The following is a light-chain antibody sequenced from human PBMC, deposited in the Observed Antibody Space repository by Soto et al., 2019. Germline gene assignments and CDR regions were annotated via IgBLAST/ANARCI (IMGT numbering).Light chain of an antibody. J-gene: IGLJ2*01. CDR1: SSDVRNYNL. CDR3: CSYAGSSPPVV. V-gene: IGLV2-23*01. Sequence: QSALTQPASVSGSPGQSITISCTGTSSDVRNYNLVSWYQQHPGKAPKVMIYEGSKRPSGVSNRFSGSKSGNTASLTISGLQAEDEADYYCCSYAGSSPPVVFGGGTKLTVL. CDR2: EGS.